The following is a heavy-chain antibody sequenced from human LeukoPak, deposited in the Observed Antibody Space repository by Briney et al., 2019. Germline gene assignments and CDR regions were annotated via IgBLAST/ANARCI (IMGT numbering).Heavy chain of an antibody. Sequence: GGSLRLSCAASGFTFSSYSMNWVRQAPGKGLEWVSYISSSSSTIYYADSVRGRFAISRDNSKNTLYLQMNSLRAEDTAVYYCARDSGALTHWGQGTLVTVSS. J-gene: IGHJ4*02. V-gene: IGHV3-48*01. CDR1: GFTFSSYS. CDR3: ARDSGALTH. CDR2: ISSSSSTI.